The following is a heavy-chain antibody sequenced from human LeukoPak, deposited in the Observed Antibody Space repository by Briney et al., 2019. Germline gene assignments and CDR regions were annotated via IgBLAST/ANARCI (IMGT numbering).Heavy chain of an antibody. CDR1: GFTFSSYG. J-gene: IGHJ4*02. CDR2: ISYDGSNK. V-gene: IGHV3-30*18. Sequence: GRSLRLSCAASGFTFSSYGMHWVRQAPGKGLEWVAVISYDGSNKYYADSVKGRFTISRDNSKNTLYLQMNSPRAEDTAVYYCAKDTMVRGVEYYFDYWGQGTLVTVSS. CDR3: AKDTMVRGVEYYFDY. D-gene: IGHD3-10*01.